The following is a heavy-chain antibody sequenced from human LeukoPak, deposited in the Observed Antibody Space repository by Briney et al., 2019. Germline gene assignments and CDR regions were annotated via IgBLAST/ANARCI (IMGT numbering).Heavy chain of an antibody. CDR3: ASRRDSSAYPRDAFDI. CDR1: GFTFSSYA. V-gene: IGHV3-23*01. Sequence: GGSLRLSCAASGFTFSSYAMSWVRQAPGKGLEWVSAISGSGGSTYYADSVKGRFTISRDNSKNTLYLQMNSLRAEDTAVYYCASRRDSSAYPRDAFDIWGQGTMVTVSS. D-gene: IGHD3-22*01. CDR2: ISGSGGST. J-gene: IGHJ3*02.